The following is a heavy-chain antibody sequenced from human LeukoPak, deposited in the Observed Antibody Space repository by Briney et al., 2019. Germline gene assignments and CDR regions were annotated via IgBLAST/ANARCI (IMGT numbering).Heavy chain of an antibody. J-gene: IGHJ6*02. CDR2: ISGSGAST. V-gene: IGHV3-23*01. Sequence: GGSLRLSCAASGFTFSSYAMSWVRQAPGRGLEWVSAISGSGASTYYADSVKGRFTISRDDSKNTLYLQMSSLRDEDTALYYCTRDAGMDVWGQGTTVTVSS. CDR1: GFTFSSYA. CDR3: TRDAGMDV.